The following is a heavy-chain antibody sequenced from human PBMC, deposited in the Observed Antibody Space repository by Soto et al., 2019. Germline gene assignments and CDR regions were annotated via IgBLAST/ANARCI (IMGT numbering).Heavy chain of an antibody. V-gene: IGHV3-23*01. CDR1: GFPFSSTD. CDR3: VKNSGWFNT. D-gene: IGHD3-10*01. Sequence: GGSLRLSCAASGFPFSSTDMSWVRQAPGKGLEWVSTILDTGTTVFYADSVKGRFTVSRDNSNNTLYVQMNNLRADDTAVYYCVKNSGWFNTWGQGALVTVSS. CDR2: ILDTGTTV. J-gene: IGHJ5*02.